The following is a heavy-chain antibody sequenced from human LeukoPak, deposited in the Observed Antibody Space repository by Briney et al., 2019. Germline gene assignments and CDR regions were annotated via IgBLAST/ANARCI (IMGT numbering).Heavy chain of an antibody. CDR3: AKEYSSRWSFDY. CDR1: GFTFDDYA. V-gene: IGHV3-9*01. J-gene: IGHJ4*02. CDR2: ISWNSGSI. Sequence: PGGSLRLSCAASGFTFDDYAMHWVRQAPGKGLEWVSGISWNSGSIGYADSVKGRFTISRDNARNSLYLQMNSLRAEDTALYYCAKEYSSRWSFDYWGQGTLVTVSP. D-gene: IGHD6-13*01.